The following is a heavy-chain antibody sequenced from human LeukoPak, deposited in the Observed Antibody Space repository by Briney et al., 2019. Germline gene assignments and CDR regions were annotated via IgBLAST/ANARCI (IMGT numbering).Heavy chain of an antibody. J-gene: IGHJ4*02. CDR2: ISSSSSYI. D-gene: IGHD3-10*01. CDR3: ASVDYYGSGNYYNDVDY. V-gene: IGHV3-21*01. Sequence: GGSLRLSCAASGFTFSSYSMNWVRQTPGERLEWVSSISSSSSYIYYADSVKGRFTISRDNAKNSLYLQMNSLRAEDTALYYCASVDYYGSGNYYNDVDYWGQGTLVTVSS. CDR1: GFTFSSYS.